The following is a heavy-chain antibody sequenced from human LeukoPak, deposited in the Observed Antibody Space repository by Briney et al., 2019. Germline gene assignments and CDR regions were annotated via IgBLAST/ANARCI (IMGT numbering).Heavy chain of an antibody. J-gene: IGHJ3*02. V-gene: IGHV3-66*04. CDR3: ARRYYDSSGYFGAFDI. CDR2: IYSGGST. Sequence: GGSLRLSCAASGFTVGSTYMSWVRQAPGKGLEWVSVIYSGGSTYYASSVKGRFTISRDTSINTLYLQMNSLRAEDTAVYYCARRYYDSSGYFGAFDIWGQGTMVTVSS. D-gene: IGHD3-22*01. CDR1: GFTVGSTY.